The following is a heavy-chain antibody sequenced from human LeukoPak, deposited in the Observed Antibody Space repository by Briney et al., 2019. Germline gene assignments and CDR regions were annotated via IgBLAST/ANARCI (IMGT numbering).Heavy chain of an antibody. CDR2: INSDGSST. CDR3: ATTRRDYDFWSGYRPIDY. D-gene: IGHD3-3*01. Sequence: PGGSLRLSXAASGFTFSSYWMHWVRQAPGKGLVWVSRINSDGSSTSYADSEKGRFTISRDNAKNTLYLQMNSLRAEDTAVYYCATTRRDYDFWSGYRPIDYWGQGTLVTVSS. V-gene: IGHV3-74*01. CDR1: GFTFSSYW. J-gene: IGHJ4*02.